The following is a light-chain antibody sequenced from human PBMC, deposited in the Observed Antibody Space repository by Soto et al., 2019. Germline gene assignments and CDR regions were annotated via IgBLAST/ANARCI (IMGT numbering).Light chain of an antibody. CDR1: QSVSSY. V-gene: IGKV3-15*01. Sequence: EIVMTRSPATLSVSPGERATLSCRASQSVSSYLAWYQQKPGQAPRLLIYGASTRATGIPARFSGSRSGTEFTLTISSLQSEDFSVYYCQQYNNWRETFGQGTKVEIK. CDR3: QQYNNWRET. J-gene: IGKJ1*01. CDR2: GAS.